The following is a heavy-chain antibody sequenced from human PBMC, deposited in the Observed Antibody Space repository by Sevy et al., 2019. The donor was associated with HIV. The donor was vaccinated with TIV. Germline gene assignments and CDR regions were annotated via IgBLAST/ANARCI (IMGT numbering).Heavy chain of an antibody. CDR2: ISLDGGNQ. J-gene: IGHJ1*01. CDR1: AFTFNAFS. D-gene: IGHD1-1*01. V-gene: IGHV3-30-3*01. Sequence: GGSLRLSCAASAFTFNAFSMHWVRQAPGKGLEWVATISLDGGNQHYADSVRGRFTISRDNSQNALFLQMNSLRPDDTALYYCALERLSSNVAEYFQNWGQGALVTVSS. CDR3: ALERLSSNVAEYFQN.